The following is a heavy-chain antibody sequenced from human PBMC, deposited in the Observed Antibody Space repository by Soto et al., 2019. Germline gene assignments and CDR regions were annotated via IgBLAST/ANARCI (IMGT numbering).Heavy chain of an antibody. D-gene: IGHD2-8*01. CDR3: VRGDNGGFDL. V-gene: IGHV3-74*01. CDR2: IHSDGSTT. J-gene: IGHJ3*01. CDR1: GFTCNYYW. Sequence: EVQLVESEGGLVQRGGSLRLSCAASGFTCNYYWMHWVRQAPGQGLVWVSHIHSDGSTTTYPDSVKGRFTISRDNAKNTLYLQMNSRRAEDTAGYYFVRGDNGGFDLWRQGTTVTVSS.